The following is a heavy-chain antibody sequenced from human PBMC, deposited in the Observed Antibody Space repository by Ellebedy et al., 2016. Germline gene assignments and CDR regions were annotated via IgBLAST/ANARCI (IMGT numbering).Heavy chain of an antibody. CDR2: IYYSGST. D-gene: IGHD4-17*01. CDR1: GGSISSSSYY. J-gene: IGHJ4*02. CDR3: ARQNLGDYGDY. Sequence: SDTLSLTXTVPGGSISSSSYYCGWIRQPPGKGLEWIGSIYYSGSTYYNPSLKSRVTISVDTSKNQFSLKLSSVTAADTAVYNCARQNLGDYGDYWGQGTLVTVSS. V-gene: IGHV4-39*01.